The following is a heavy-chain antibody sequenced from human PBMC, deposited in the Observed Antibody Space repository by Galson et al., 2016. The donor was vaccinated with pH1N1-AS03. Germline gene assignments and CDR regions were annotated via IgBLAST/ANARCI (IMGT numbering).Heavy chain of an antibody. CDR1: GYSITTGHY. V-gene: IGHV4-38-2*02. D-gene: IGHD6-19*01. CDR2: IYPGVNA. CDR3: ARSPRVISVAGTFPSRFDP. J-gene: IGHJ5*02. Sequence: SETLSLTCTVSGYSITTGHYWGWIRQPPGKGLEWTGSIYPGVNADYNPSLKSRVTISVDTSKNQFSLKLSSVTAADTAVYYCARSPRVISVAGTFPSRFDPWGQGTLVTVSS.